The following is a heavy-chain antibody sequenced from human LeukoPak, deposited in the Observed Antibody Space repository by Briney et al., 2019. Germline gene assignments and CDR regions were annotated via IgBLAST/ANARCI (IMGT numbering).Heavy chain of an antibody. D-gene: IGHD2-15*01. V-gene: IGHV3-74*01. CDR1: GFTFSNHW. CDR2: INRGGSRT. CDR3: VVGGSPGY. J-gene: IGHJ4*02. Sequence: PGGSLRLSCAASGFTFSNHWMHWGRQAPGKGLMWVSRINRGGSRTDYADSVKGRFTISRDDAKNTLYLQLNSLRAEDTAVYYCVVGGSPGYWGQGTLVTVSS.